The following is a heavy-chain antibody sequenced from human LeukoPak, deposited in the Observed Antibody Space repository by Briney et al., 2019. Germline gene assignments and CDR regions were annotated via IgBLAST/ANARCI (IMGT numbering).Heavy chain of an antibody. J-gene: IGHJ4*02. D-gene: IGHD3-10*01. CDR3: AREDTMVRVGFDY. Sequence: ASVKVSCKASGYTFTSYAMNWVRQAPGQRLEWLGWINAGNGNTKYSQKFQGRVTITRDTSASTAYMELSSLRPEDTAVYYCAREDTMVRVGFDYWGQGTLVTVSS. CDR1: GYTFTSYA. V-gene: IGHV1-3*01. CDR2: INAGNGNT.